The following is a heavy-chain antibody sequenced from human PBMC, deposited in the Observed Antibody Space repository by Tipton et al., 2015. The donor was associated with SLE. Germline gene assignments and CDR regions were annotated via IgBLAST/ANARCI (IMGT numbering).Heavy chain of an antibody. V-gene: IGHV4-4*08. J-gene: IGHJ6*02. CDR2: IYRNGST. Sequence: TLSLTCTVSGGSISSYYWSWIRQPPGKGLEWLGYIYRNGSTNYNPSLRSRITISVDTSKNQFSLKLSSVTAADTAVYYCARRPHYFYYGMDVWGQGTTVTVSS. CDR3: ARRPHYFYYGMDV. CDR1: GGSISSYY.